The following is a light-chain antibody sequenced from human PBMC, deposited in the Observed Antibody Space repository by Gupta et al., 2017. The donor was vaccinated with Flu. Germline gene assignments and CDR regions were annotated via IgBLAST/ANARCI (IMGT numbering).Light chain of an antibody. Sequence: IVLTQSPGTLSLSPGDRATLSCRASQSISSSYLAWYQQKPGQAPRLLMYSTSNRATGIPDRFSGSGSGTDFTLIISRLEPEDFAVYYCQQYGTSRTFGQGTKVEVK. V-gene: IGKV3-20*01. CDR2: STS. J-gene: IGKJ1*01. CDR1: QSISSSY. CDR3: QQYGTSRT.